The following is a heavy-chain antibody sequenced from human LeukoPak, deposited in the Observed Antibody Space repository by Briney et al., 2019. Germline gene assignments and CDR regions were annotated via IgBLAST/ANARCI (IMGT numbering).Heavy chain of an antibody. CDR2: INAGNGNT. CDR3: VRDGYSYGYVY. D-gene: IGHD5-18*01. CDR1: GYTFTSYA. Sequence: ASVKVSCKASGYTFTSYAMHWVRQAPGQRLEWMGWINAGNGNTKYSQKFQGRVTITADESTSTAYMELSSLRSEDTAVYYCVRDGYSYGYVYWGQGTLVTVSS. V-gene: IGHV1-3*01. J-gene: IGHJ4*02.